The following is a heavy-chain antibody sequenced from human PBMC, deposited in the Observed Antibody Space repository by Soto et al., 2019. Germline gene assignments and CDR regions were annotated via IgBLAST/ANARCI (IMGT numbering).Heavy chain of an antibody. CDR2: INPNSGGT. CDR3: AREYYYGSGPWY. CDR1: GYTFTGYY. Sequence: ASVKVSCKASGYTFTGYYMHWVRQAPGQGLEWMGWINPNSGGTNFAQKFQGWVTMTRDTSISTVYMELTRLTSDDTAVYYCAREYYYGSGPWYWGQGTRVTVSS. V-gene: IGHV1-2*04. D-gene: IGHD3-10*01. J-gene: IGHJ4*02.